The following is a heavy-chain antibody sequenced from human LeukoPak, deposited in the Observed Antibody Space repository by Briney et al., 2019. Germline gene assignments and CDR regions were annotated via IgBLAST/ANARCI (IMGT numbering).Heavy chain of an antibody. Sequence: GGPLRLSCAASGFTFSTYAMSWVRQAPGKGLEWVSHISGGGGSTYYADSVKGRFTISRDNSKSTLYLQMNSLRAEDTAVYYCAKLGSGWRYFDYWGQGTLVTVSS. V-gene: IGHV3-23*01. J-gene: IGHJ4*02. D-gene: IGHD6-19*01. CDR1: GFTFSTYA. CDR2: ISGGGGST. CDR3: AKLGSGWRYFDY.